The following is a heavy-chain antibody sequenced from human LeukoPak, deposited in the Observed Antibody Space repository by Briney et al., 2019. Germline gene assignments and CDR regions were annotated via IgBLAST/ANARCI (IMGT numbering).Heavy chain of an antibody. CDR3: ARDYSSSSREWGLSDY. V-gene: IGHV1-2*02. CDR2: INPNSGGT. CDR1: GYTFTGYY. J-gene: IGHJ4*02. D-gene: IGHD6-6*01. Sequence: GASVKVSCKASGYTFTGYYMHWVRQAPGQGREWMGWINPNSGGTNYAQKFQGRVTMTRDTSISTAYMELSRLRSDDTAVYYCARDYSSSSREWGLSDYWGQGTLVTVSS.